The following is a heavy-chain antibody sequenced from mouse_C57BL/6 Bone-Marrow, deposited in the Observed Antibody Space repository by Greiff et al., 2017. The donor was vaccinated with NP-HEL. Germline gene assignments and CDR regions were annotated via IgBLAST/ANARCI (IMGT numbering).Heavy chain of an antibody. Sequence: EVQLQQSGPELVKPGASVKIPCKASGYTFTDYNMDWVKQSHGKSLEWIGDINPNNGGTIYNQKFKGKATLTVDKSSSTAYMELRSLTSEDTAVYYCARRDYDYGTAWFAYWGQGTLVTVSA. CDR1: GYTFTDYN. CDR3: ARRDYDYGTAWFAY. D-gene: IGHD1-1*01. CDR2: INPNNGGT. J-gene: IGHJ3*01. V-gene: IGHV1-18*01.